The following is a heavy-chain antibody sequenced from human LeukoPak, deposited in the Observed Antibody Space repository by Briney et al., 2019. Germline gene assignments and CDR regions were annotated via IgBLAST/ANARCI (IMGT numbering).Heavy chain of an antibody. D-gene: IGHD3-3*01. Sequence: ASVKVSCKASGYTFTSYAMHWVRQAPGQRLEWMGWINAGNGNTKYSQKFQGRGTITRDTSASTAYMELSSLRSEDTAVYYCARGAAVLRFLEWSDDAFDIWGQGTMVTVSS. CDR2: INAGNGNT. V-gene: IGHV1-3*01. J-gene: IGHJ3*02. CDR3: ARGAAVLRFLEWSDDAFDI. CDR1: GYTFTSYA.